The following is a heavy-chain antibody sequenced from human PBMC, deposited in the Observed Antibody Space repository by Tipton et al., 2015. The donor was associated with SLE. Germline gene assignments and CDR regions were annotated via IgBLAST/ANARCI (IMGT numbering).Heavy chain of an antibody. J-gene: IGHJ4*02. CDR2: INHSGST. CDR3: ARGRAFDY. V-gene: IGHV4-34*01. Sequence: GSLRLSCAASGFTFSNAWMSWIRQPPGKGLEWIGEINHSGSTNYNPSLKSRVTISVDTSKNQFSLKLSSVTAADTAVYYCARGRAFDYWGQGTLVTVSS. CDR1: GFTFSNAW.